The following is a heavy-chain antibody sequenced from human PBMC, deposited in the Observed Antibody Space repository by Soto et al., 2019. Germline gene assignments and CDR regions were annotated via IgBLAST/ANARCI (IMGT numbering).Heavy chain of an antibody. V-gene: IGHV3-11*06. CDR2: ISSSSSYT. CDR1: GFTFSDYY. J-gene: IGHJ6*02. Sequence: GGSLRLSCAASGFTFSDYYMSWIRQAPGKGLEWVSYISSSSSYTNYADSVKGRFTISRDNAKNSLYLQMNSLRAEDTAVYYCARDSFVKVVTQDYYYGMDVWGQGTTVTVSS. D-gene: IGHD2-21*02. CDR3: ARDSFVKVVTQDYYYGMDV.